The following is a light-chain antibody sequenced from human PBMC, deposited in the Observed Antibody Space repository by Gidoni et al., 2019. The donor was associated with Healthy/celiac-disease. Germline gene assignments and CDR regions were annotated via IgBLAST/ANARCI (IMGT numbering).Light chain of an antibody. CDR1: QSVSSN. V-gene: IGKV3-15*01. CDR2: GAS. J-gene: IGKJ1*01. CDR3: QQYNNWPWT. Sequence: EIVMTQSPATLSVSPWERATLSCRASQSVSSNLAWYQQKPGQAPRLLIYGASTRATGIPARFSGSGSGTEFTLTISSLQSEDFAVYYCQQYNNWPWTFGQVTKVEIK.